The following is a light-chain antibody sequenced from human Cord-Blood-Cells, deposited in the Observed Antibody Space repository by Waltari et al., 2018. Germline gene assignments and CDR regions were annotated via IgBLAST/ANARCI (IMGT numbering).Light chain of an antibody. CDR3: QQSYSTLYT. CDR1: QSISSY. Sequence: DIERTQSPCSLSASVGDRVTITCRASQSISSYLNWYQQKPGKAPKLLIYAASSLQSGVPSRFSGSGSGTDFTLTISSLQPEDFATYYCQQSYSTLYTFGQGTKLEIK. J-gene: IGKJ2*01. CDR2: AAS. V-gene: IGKV1-39*01.